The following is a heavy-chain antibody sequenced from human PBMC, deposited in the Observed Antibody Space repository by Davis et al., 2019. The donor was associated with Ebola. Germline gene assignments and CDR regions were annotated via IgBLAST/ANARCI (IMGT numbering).Heavy chain of an antibody. V-gene: IGHV4-30-4*01. Sequence: MPSETLSFTCTVSGGSINNDDYYWNWIRQPPGKGLEWIGYIYYTGTTYYNPSLKSRVAISMDASKNQFSLKLNSVTAADAAVYYCARDPSFMIRGVTHAFDVWGLGTMVTVSS. CDR2: IYYTGTT. J-gene: IGHJ3*01. D-gene: IGHD3-10*01. CDR3: ARDPSFMIRGVTHAFDV. CDR1: GGSINNDDYY.